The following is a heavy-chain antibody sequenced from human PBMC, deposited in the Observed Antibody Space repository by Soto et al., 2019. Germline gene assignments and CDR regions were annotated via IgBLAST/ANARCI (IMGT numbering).Heavy chain of an antibody. Sequence: PGGSLRLSCAASGFTFALSWVRQAPGKGLEWVSAISGSGDGTDYADSVKGRFTISRDNSKNTLYLQMNSLRAEDTAVYYCAGPGYSSQDYWGQGTLVTVSS. J-gene: IGHJ4*02. CDR1: GFTFA. D-gene: IGHD5-12*01. CDR2: ISGSGDGT. V-gene: IGHV3-23*01. CDR3: AGPGYSSQDY.